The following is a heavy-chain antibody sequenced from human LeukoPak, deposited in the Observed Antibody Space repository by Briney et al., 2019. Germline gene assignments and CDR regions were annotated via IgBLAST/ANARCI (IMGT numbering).Heavy chain of an antibody. CDR2: INIDGRSA. CDR1: GFSFSSYW. V-gene: IGHV3-74*01. J-gene: IGHJ4*02. CDR3: VRDVWGDRDGFFEY. Sequence: GGSLRLSCAASGFSFSSYWMHWVRQAPGKGLLWVSRINIDGRSASYAPSVTGRFTMSRDSAKNTVYLQMNSLRAEDTAVYYCVRDVWGDRDGFFEYWGQGTLVTVSS. D-gene: IGHD2-21*01.